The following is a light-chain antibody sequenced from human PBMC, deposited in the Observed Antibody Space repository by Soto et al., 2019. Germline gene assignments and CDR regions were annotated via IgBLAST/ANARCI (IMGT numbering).Light chain of an antibody. CDR2: EGS. V-gene: IGLV2-23*01. Sequence: QSALTQPASVSGSLGSWITISSLGTSSDVGSYNLVSWYQQHPGKAPKLMIYEGSKRPSGVSNRFSGSKSGNTASLTISGLQAEDEADYYCCSYAGSSTVVFGGGTKLTVL. CDR1: SSDVGSYNL. CDR3: CSYAGSSTVV. J-gene: IGLJ2*01.